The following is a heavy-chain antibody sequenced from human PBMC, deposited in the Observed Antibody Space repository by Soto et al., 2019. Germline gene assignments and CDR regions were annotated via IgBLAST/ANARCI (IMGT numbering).Heavy chain of an antibody. J-gene: IGHJ5*02. V-gene: IGHV4-59*01. CDR2: IYYSGST. CDR3: ARDQTNYYDSSGYYSWFDP. D-gene: IGHD3-22*01. CDR1: GGSISSYY. Sequence: KPSETLSLTCTVSGGSISSYYWSWIRQPPGKGLEWIGYIYYSGSTNYNPSLKSRVTISVDTSKNLFSLKLSSVTAADTAVYYCARDQTNYYDSSGYYSWFDPWGQGTLVTVSS.